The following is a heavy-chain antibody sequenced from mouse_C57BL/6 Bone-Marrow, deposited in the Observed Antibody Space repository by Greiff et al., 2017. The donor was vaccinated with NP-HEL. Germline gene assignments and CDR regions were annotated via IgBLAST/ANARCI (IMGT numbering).Heavy chain of an antibody. CDR3: AKDSNFWYFDV. V-gene: IGHV1-81*01. CDR1: GYTFTSYG. J-gene: IGHJ1*03. D-gene: IGHD2-5*01. CDR2: IYPRSGNT. Sequence: QVQLQQSGAELARPGASVKLSCKASGYTFTSYGISWVKQRTGQGLEWIGEIYPRSGNTYYNEKFKGKATLTADKSSSTAYMELRSLTSEDSAVYFCAKDSNFWYFDVWGTWTTVTVSS.